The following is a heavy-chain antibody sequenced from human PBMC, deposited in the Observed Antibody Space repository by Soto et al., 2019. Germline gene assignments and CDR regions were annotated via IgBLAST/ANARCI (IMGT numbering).Heavy chain of an antibody. V-gene: IGHV4-34*01. Sequence: SETLSLTCAVYGGSFSGYDWSWIRPPPGKGLEWIGEINYSGSTNYNPSLKSRVTISVDTSKNQISLKLSSVTAADTAVYYCASVVVVAAFASTWGQGTLVTVSS. CDR3: ASVVVVAAFAST. D-gene: IGHD2-15*01. CDR2: INYSGST. J-gene: IGHJ5*02. CDR1: GGSFSGYD.